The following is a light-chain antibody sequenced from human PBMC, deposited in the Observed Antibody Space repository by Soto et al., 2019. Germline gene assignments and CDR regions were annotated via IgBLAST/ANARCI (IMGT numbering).Light chain of an antibody. CDR2: DVS. Sequence: QSVLTQPASVSGSPGQSITISCTGTSSDVGDYNYVSWYQQHPGKAPKLMIYDVSNRPSGVSTRFSGSKSGNTASLTISGLQAEDDADYYCSSYTSSSTPYVFGAGTKLTVL. V-gene: IGLV2-14*01. J-gene: IGLJ1*01. CDR1: SSDVGDYNY. CDR3: SSYTSSSTPYV.